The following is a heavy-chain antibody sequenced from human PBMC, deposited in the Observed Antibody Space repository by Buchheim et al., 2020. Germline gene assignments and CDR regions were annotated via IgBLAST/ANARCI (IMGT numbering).Heavy chain of an antibody. CDR3: ARAVHYYDTSGYPHYYYYGMDV. J-gene: IGHJ6*02. Sequence: EVQLVESGGGLVQPGVSRRLSCAASGFTVSSNYMSWVRQAPGKGLEWVSVIYSGGGTNYADSVRGRFIISRDNSKNTLYLQMNSLRAEDTAVYYCARAVHYYDTSGYPHYYYYGMDVWGQGTT. V-gene: IGHV3-66*01. CDR1: GFTVSSNY. CDR2: IYSGGGT. D-gene: IGHD3-22*01.